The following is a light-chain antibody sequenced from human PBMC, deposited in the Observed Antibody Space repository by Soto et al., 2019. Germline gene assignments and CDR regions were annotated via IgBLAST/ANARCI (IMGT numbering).Light chain of an antibody. Sequence: EIVLTQSPATLSLSPGERATLSCRASQSVSSYLAWYQQKPGQAPRLLIYDASNRATGVPARFSGSGSGTDFTLTISSLEPEDFAIYYCQKSSNWLNLGGGTKVDIK. V-gene: IGKV3-11*01. J-gene: IGKJ4*01. CDR1: QSVSSY. CDR3: QKSSNWLN. CDR2: DAS.